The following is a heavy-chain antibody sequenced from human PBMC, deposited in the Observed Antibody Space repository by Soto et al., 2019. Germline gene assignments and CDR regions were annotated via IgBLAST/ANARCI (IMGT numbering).Heavy chain of an antibody. CDR1: GFDFANSW. J-gene: IGHJ4*02. CDR2: IYPGDSDA. D-gene: IGHD7-27*01. V-gene: IGHV5-51*01. CDR3: ARAIANWDFDS. Sequence: PGESLKISCKGSGFDFANSWIGWVRQMPGKGLEWMGIIYPGDSDARYGPSFQGHVTISADKSISTGFPQWTSLKASDTAIYYCARAIANWDFDSWGQGTQVTVSS.